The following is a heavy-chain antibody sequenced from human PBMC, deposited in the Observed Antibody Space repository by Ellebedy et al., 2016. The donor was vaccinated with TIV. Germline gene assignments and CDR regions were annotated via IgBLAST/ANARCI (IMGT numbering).Heavy chain of an antibody. CDR1: GFTFRNFG. J-gene: IGHJ6*02. Sequence: GGSLRLSCAASGFTFRNFGFHWVRQAPGKGLEWVAFIRSDKSAIYYADSARGRFTISRDDSKNTLYSQMSRPRLEDTAVYYCVKGAYPVPTVMAVWGQGTTVIVPS. CDR3: VKGAYPVPTVMAV. D-gene: IGHD4-17*01. CDR2: IRSDKSAI. V-gene: IGHV3-30*02.